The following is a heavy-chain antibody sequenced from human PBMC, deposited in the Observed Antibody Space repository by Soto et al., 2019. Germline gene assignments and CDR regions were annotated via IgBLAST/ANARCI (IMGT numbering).Heavy chain of an antibody. CDR3: ASGGRDYYDSSGYYGDAFDI. D-gene: IGHD3-22*01. J-gene: IGHJ3*02. V-gene: IGHV4-39*01. Sequence: SEPVSITCTVSGGSISSSSYYWGWIRQPPGKGLEWTGSIYYSGSTYYNPSLKSRVTISVDTSKNQFSLKLSSVTAADTAVYYCASGGRDYYDSSGYYGDAFDIWGQGTMVTVSS. CDR1: GGSISSSSYY. CDR2: IYYSGST.